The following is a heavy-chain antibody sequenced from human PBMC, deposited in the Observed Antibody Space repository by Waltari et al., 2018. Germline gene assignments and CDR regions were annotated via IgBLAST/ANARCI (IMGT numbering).Heavy chain of an antibody. J-gene: IGHJ3*02. CDR2: VDPEDGET. Sequence: EVQLVQSGAEVKKPGAKVKISCKVSGYTFTDYYMHWVQQAPGKGLEWMGLVDPEDGETIYAEKFQGRVTITADTSTDTAYMELSSLRSEDTAVDYGATVAESSGDYTISAFDIWGQGTMVTVSS. V-gene: IGHV1-69-2*01. CDR3: ATVAESSGDYTISAFDI. D-gene: IGHD3-22*01. CDR1: GYTFTDYY.